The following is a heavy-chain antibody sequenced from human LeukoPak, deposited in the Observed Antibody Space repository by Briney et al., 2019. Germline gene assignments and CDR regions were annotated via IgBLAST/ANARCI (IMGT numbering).Heavy chain of an antibody. CDR2: ISAYNGNT. D-gene: IGHD3-22*01. V-gene: IGHV1-18*01. Sequence: ASVKVSCKASGYTFTSYGISWVRQAPGQGLEWMGWISAYNGNTNYAQKPQGRVTMTTDTSTSTAYMELRSLRSDDTAVYYCARDQLRDYYDSSGSRPGGYWGQGTLVTVSS. J-gene: IGHJ4*02. CDR1: GYTFTSYG. CDR3: ARDQLRDYYDSSGSRPGGY.